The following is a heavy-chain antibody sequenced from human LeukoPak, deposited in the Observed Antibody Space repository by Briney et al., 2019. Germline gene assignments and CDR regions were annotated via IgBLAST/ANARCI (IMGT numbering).Heavy chain of an antibody. V-gene: IGHV1-2*02. Sequence: ASVKVSCKASGFTFTAYHMHWVRQAPGQGLEWMGWINPNSGGTNYAQKFQGRGTITRDTSISTAYMELSGLRSDDTAVYYCARGPHWDPHFDYWGQGTLVTVSS. J-gene: IGHJ4*02. CDR3: ARGPHWDPHFDY. CDR2: INPNSGGT. D-gene: IGHD7-27*01. CDR1: GFTFTAYH.